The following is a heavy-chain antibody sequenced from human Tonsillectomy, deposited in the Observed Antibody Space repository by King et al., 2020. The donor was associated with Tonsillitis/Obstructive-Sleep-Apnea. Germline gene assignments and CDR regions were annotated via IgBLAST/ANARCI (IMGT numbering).Heavy chain of an antibody. V-gene: IGHV4-39*02. CDR3: ASVTRGPDH. Sequence: QLQESGPGLVKPSETLSLTCTVSGDSISSSTYYWGWIRQPPGKGLEWIGSFYSSGSTYYNPSLKSRVTISVDSSKNHFSLHLTSVTAADTAVYFCASVTRGPDHRGQGNPVTVSS. CDR2: FYSSGST. CDR1: GDSISSSTYY. J-gene: IGHJ6*01. D-gene: IGHD1-14*01.